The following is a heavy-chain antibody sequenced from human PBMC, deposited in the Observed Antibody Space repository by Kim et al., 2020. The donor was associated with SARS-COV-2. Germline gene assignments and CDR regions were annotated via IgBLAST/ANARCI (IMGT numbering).Heavy chain of an antibody. CDR1: GFTFSSYA. V-gene: IGHV3-23*01. Sequence: GGSLRLSCAASGFTFSSYAMSWVRQAPGKGLEWVSAISGSGGSTYYADSVKGRFTISRDNSKNTLYLQMNSLRAEDTAVYYCATGTEEQWLVPLNIWGQGTLVTVSS. CDR2: ISGSGGST. J-gene: IGHJ4*02. CDR3: ATGTEEQWLVPLNI. D-gene: IGHD6-19*01.